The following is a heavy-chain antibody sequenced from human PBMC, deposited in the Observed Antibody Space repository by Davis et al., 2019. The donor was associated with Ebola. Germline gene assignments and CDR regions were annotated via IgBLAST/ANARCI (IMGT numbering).Heavy chain of an antibody. CDR3: ARRSSQALD. V-gene: IGHV3-7*01. Sequence: GESLKISCAASGFTFSRYWMSWVRQAPGKGLEWVANIKQDGSEKYYEDSVKGRFTISRDNAKNSLYLQMNSLRAEDTAVYYCARRSSQALDWGQGTLVTVSS. J-gene: IGHJ4*02. CDR1: GFTFSRYW. CDR2: IKQDGSEK. D-gene: IGHD6-6*01.